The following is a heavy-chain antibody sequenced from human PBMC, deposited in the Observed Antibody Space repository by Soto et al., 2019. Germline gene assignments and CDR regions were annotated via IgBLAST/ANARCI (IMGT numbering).Heavy chain of an antibody. Sequence: SETLSLTCTVSGGSIGRGGYYWSWIRQHPGKGLEWIGYIYYSGSTYYNPSLKSRVTISVDTSKNQFSLKLSSVTAADTAVYYCARVRITIFGVVNNWFDPWGQGTLVSVSS. V-gene: IGHV4-31*03. J-gene: IGHJ5*02. CDR1: GGSIGRGGYY. CDR2: IYYSGST. CDR3: ARVRITIFGVVNNWFDP. D-gene: IGHD3-3*01.